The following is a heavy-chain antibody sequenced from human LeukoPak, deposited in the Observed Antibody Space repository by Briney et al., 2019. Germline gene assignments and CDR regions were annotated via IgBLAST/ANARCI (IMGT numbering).Heavy chain of an antibody. D-gene: IGHD3-3*01. J-gene: IGHJ6*03. V-gene: IGHV1-8*01. CDR2: MNPNSGNT. CDR1: GYTFASYD. Sequence: ASVKVSCKASGYTFASYDINWVRQATGQGLEWMGWMNPNSGNTGYAQKFQGRVTMTRNTSISTAYMELSSLRSEDTAVYYCARGSYYDFWSGYSYYYYYMDVWGKGTTVTVSS. CDR3: ARGSYYDFWSGYSYYYYYMDV.